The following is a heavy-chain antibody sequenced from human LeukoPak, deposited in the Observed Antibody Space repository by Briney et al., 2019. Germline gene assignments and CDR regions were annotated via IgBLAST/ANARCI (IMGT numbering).Heavy chain of an antibody. D-gene: IGHD6-19*01. J-gene: IGHJ4*02. CDR2: INPSGGST. CDR3: ARARAGAGLDY. V-gene: IGHV1-46*01. Sequence: ASVKVSCKASGYTFTSYYMHWVRQAPGQGLEWKGIINPSGGSTSYAQKFQGRATMTRDTSTSTVYMELSSLRSEDTAVYYCARARAGAGLDYWGQGTLVTVSS. CDR1: GYTFTSYY.